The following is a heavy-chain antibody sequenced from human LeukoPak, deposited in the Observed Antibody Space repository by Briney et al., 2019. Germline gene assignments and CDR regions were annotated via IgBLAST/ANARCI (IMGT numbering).Heavy chain of an antibody. V-gene: IGHV3-30*04. J-gene: IGHJ6*03. D-gene: IGHD3-22*01. CDR2: ISYDGSNK. CDR1: GFTFSSYA. CDR3: ARDLRPTNYYDSSGYYYYYYYMDV. Sequence: GGSLRLSCAASGFTFSSYAMHWVRQAPGKGREWVAVISYDGSNKYYADSVKGRFTISRDNSKNTLYLQMNSLRAEDTAVYYCARDLRPTNYYDSSGYYYYYYYMDVWGKGTTVTVSS.